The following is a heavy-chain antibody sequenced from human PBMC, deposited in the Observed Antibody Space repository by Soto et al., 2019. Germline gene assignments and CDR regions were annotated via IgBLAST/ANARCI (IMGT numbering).Heavy chain of an antibody. J-gene: IGHJ6*02. Sequence: GGSLRLSCAASGFTFSSYAMHWVRQAPGKGLEWVAVISYDGSNKYYADSVKGRFTISRANSKNTLYLQMNSLRTEDTAVYYCARMMVRGGVGIYYYYGMDVWGQGTTVTVSS. CDR2: ISYDGSNK. D-gene: IGHD3-10*01. CDR3: ARMMVRGGVGIYYYYGMDV. V-gene: IGHV3-30-3*01. CDR1: GFTFSSYA.